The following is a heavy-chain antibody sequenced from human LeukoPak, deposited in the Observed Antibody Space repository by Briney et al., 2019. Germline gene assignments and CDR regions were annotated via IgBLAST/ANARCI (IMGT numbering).Heavy chain of an antibody. D-gene: IGHD3-3*01. CDR2: INPNSGGT. CDR1: GYTFTGYY. J-gene: IGHJ5*02. CDR3: ARSFWSGYSMGNWFDP. Sequence: ASVNVSCKASGYTFTGYYMHWVRQAPGQGLEWMGWINPNSGGTNYAQKFQGRVTMTRDTSISTAYMELSRLRSDDTAVYYCARSFWSGYSMGNWFDPWGQGTLVTVSS. V-gene: IGHV1-2*02.